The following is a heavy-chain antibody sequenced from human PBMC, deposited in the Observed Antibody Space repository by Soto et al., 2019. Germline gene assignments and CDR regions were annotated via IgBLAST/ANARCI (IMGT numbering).Heavy chain of an antibody. V-gene: IGHV1-2*02. J-gene: IGHJ4*02. CDR3: ARGIAAAAPFDY. Sequence: ASVKVSCKASGYTFTGYYMHWVRQAPGQGLEWMGWTNPNSGGTNYAQKFQGRVTMTRDTSISTAYMELSRLRSDDTAVYYCARGIAAAAPFDYWSQGTLVTVSS. D-gene: IGHD6-13*01. CDR2: TNPNSGGT. CDR1: GYTFTGYY.